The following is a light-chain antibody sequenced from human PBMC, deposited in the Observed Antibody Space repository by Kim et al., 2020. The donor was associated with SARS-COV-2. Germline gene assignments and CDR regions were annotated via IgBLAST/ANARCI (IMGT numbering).Light chain of an antibody. Sequence: VSPGESVTLSCRASQRVSTNLAWYQQKPGQGPRLLIFGAFTRATGIPVRFSGGGSGTEFTLTISSLQSEDFAVYYCQQYENWPRTFGQGTKVDIK. CDR3: QQYENWPRT. CDR2: GAF. J-gene: IGKJ1*01. CDR1: QRVSTN. V-gene: IGKV3D-15*01.